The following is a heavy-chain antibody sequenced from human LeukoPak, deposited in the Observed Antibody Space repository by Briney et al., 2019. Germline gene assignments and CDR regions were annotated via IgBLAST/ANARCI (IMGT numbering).Heavy chain of an antibody. V-gene: IGHV1-8*01. CDR3: ARDVHGDYGSGWFDP. J-gene: IGHJ5*02. D-gene: IGHD4-17*01. CDR1: GYTFTSYD. CDR2: MNPNSGNT. Sequence: ASVKVSCKASGYTFTSYDINWVRQATGQGLEGMGWMNPNSGNTGYAQKFQGTVTITKDESTRTVYLELTSLTSDDTAVYYCARDVHGDYGSGWFDPWGQGTIVSVSS.